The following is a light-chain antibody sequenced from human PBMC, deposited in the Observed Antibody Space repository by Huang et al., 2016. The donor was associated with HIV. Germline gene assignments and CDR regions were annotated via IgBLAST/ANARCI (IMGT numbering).Light chain of an antibody. CDR1: QSLLYNSDNKNY. Sequence: DIVLTQFPDSLAVSLGERATINCKSSQSLLYNSDNKNYLAWYQQKPGQPPKLLIYWAATRESGVPARCSGSGSGTDFTLTISSLQAEDVAVYFCQQYYSSRLLTFGGGTKVEIK. J-gene: IGKJ4*01. CDR3: QQYYSSRLLT. V-gene: IGKV4-1*01. CDR2: WAA.